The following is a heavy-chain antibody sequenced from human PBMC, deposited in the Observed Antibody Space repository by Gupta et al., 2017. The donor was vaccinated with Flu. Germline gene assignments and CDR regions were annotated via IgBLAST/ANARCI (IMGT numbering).Heavy chain of an antibody. D-gene: IGHD1-26*01. J-gene: IGHJ4*02. Sequence: WNWRRRPPPRGMERVGRIYYRYNGYYNYEVSVNGRRTIKADTSKKQLSLLLNSVTTEDEAVYYCGRGGEERGGATRRWFDYWGQGTLVTVSS. CDR3: GRGGEERGGATRRWFDY. V-gene: IGHV6-1*01. CDR2: IYYRYNGYY.